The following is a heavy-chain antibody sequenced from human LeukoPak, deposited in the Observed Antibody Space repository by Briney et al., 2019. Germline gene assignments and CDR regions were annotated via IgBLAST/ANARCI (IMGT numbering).Heavy chain of an antibody. CDR1: GGSFSGYY. CDR2: INHSGST. Sequence: SETLSLTCAVYGGSFSGYYWSWIRQPPGKGLEWIGEINHSGSTNYNPSLKGRVTISVDTSKNQFSLKLSSVTAADTAVYYCARLTSMVRGVINYYYYYYMDVWGKGTTVTVSS. J-gene: IGHJ6*03. D-gene: IGHD3-10*01. CDR3: ARLTSMVRGVINYYYYYYMDV. V-gene: IGHV4-34*01.